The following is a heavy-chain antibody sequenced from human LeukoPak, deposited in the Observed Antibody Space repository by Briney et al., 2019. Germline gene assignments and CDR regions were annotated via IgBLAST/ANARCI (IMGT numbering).Heavy chain of an antibody. D-gene: IGHD2-8*02. J-gene: IGHJ4*02. CDR2: ISSSSSYI. Sequence: PGGSLRLSCAASGFTFRSYSMNWVRQAPGKGLEWVSFISSSSSYIYYADSVKGRFTISRDNRKDSPYLQMNSLRTEDTALYYCAKGGTGGTYYFDYWGQGTLVTVSS. CDR3: AKGGTGGTYYFDY. V-gene: IGHV3-21*04. CDR1: GFTFRSYS.